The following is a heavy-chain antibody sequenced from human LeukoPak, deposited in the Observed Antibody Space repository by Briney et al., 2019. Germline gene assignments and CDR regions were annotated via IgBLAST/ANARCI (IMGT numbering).Heavy chain of an antibody. CDR2: IYSNGSP. Sequence: KPSETLSLTCTVSGGSISSYYWSWIRQPAGKGLEWIGRIYSNGSPNYNPSLKSRVTMSVDTSKNQFSLRLSSVTAADTAVYYCARVGSITFGGLIVKTHWYFDLWGRGTLVTVSS. CDR1: GGSISSYY. V-gene: IGHV4-4*07. D-gene: IGHD3-16*02. CDR3: ARVGSITFGGLIVKTHWYFDL. J-gene: IGHJ2*01.